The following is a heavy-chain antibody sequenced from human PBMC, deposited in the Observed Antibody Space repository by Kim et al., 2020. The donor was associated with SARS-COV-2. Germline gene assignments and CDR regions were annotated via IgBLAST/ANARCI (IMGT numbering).Heavy chain of an antibody. D-gene: IGHD3-22*01. CDR3: ARGFYDSSGPYYGMDV. Sequence: SLKSRVTISVDTSKTQFSLKLSSVTAADTAVYYCARGFYDSSGPYYGMDVWGQGTTVTVSS. V-gene: IGHV4-34*01. J-gene: IGHJ6*02.